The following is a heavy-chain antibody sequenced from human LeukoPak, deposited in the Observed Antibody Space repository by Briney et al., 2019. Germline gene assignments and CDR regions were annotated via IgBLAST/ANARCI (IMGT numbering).Heavy chain of an antibody. V-gene: IGHV3-13*01. CDR1: GFTFSNYD. CDR3: ARPVDYYGMTS. Sequence: GGSLRLSCAASGFTFSNYDMHWVRQSTGKGLEWVSAIGTAGDTYYSDSVKGRFTISRENARYSLYLQMNSLRAGDTAVYYCARPVDYYGMTSGAKGPRSPSP. CDR2: IGTAGDT. J-gene: IGHJ6*02. D-gene: IGHD5-12*01.